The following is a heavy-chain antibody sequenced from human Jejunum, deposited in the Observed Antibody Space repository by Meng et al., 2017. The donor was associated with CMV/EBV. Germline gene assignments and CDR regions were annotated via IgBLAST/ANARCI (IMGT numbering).Heavy chain of an antibody. J-gene: IGHJ4*02. Sequence: KVSCKDSGYSFSDYYMNWVRQDPGQGLEWMGWINPKTGGTDYAQKFQGRVTLTRDTSITTVYMELSNLKSDDSAVYYCSSAPGDYWGQGTLVTVSS. CDR2: INPKTGGT. V-gene: IGHV1-2*02. D-gene: IGHD1-14*01. CDR3: SSAPGDY. CDR1: GYSFSDYY.